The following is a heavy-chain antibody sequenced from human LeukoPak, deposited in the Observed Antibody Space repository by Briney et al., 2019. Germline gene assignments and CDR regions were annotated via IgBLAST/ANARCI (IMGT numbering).Heavy chain of an antibody. D-gene: IGHD3-9*01. Sequence: SETLSLTCTVSGGSISSSSYYWSWIRQPPGKGLEWIGEINHSGSTNYNPSLESRVTISVDTSKNQFSLKLSSVTAADTAVYYCARGRGYDILTGYFSYYFDYWGQGTLVTVSS. V-gene: IGHV4-39*07. CDR2: INHSGST. CDR3: ARGRGYDILTGYFSYYFDY. CDR1: GGSISSSSYY. J-gene: IGHJ4*02.